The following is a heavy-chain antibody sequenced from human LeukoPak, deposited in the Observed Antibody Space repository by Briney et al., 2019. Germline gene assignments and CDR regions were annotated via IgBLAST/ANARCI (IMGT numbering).Heavy chain of an antibody. Sequence: SQTLSLTCIVSGGSISSGDYYWSWIRQPPGKGLEWIGYIYYSGSTYYNPSLKSRVTISVDTSKNQFSLKLSSVTAADTAVYYCARGRPMGLLWCGEEGMSTWFDPWGQGTLVTVSS. CDR1: GGSISSGDYY. D-gene: IGHD3-10*01. V-gene: IGHV4-30-4*01. J-gene: IGHJ5*02. CDR2: IYYSGST. CDR3: ARGRPMGLLWCGEEGMSTWFDP.